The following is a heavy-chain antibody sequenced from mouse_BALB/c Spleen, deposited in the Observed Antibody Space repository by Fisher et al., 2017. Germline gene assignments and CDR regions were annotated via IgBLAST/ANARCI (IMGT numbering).Heavy chain of an antibody. CDR3: ARLGLRSSYGAMDY. Sequence: RFTISRDNAKNTLYLQMSSLKSEDTAMYYCARLGLRSSYGAMDYWGQGTSVTVSS. J-gene: IGHJ4*01. V-gene: IGHV5-6*01. D-gene: IGHD1-1*01.